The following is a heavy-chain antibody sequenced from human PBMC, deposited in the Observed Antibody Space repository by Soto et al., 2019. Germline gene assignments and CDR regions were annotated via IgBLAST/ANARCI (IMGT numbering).Heavy chain of an antibody. J-gene: IGHJ4*02. V-gene: IGHV3-48*01. CDR2: ISSSSSTI. Sequence: GGSLRLSCAASGFTFSSYSMNWVRQAPGKGLEWVSYISSSSSTIYYADSVKGRFTISRDNAKNSLYLQMNSLRAEDTAVYYCARDLGTARHYWGQGTLVTVSS. CDR3: ARDLGTARHY. CDR1: GFTFSSYS. D-gene: IGHD6-6*01.